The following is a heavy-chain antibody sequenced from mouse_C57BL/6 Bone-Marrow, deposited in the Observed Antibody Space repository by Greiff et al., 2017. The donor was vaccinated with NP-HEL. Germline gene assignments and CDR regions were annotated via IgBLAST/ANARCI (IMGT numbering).Heavy chain of an antibody. CDR1: GYTFTSYW. D-gene: IGHD2-1*01. V-gene: IGHV1-5*01. CDR3: ANGLLCRYYVDY. J-gene: IGHJ2*01. CDR2: IYPGDGDT. Sequence: EVQLVESGTVLARPGASVKMSCKTSGYTFTSYWMHWVKQRPGQGLEWIGQIYPGDGDTSYNGKFKGKAKLTAVTSASTAYMELSSLTSEDSAVXSGANGLLCRYYVDYWGQGTPLTVSA.